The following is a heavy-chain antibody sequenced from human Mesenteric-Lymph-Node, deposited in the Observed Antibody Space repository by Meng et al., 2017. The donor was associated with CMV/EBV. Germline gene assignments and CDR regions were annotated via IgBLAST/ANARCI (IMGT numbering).Heavy chain of an antibody. D-gene: IGHD3-10*01. CDR1: GYTFTSYN. J-gene: IGHJ5*02. Sequence: ASVQVSCKASGYTFTSYNIHWMRQAPGQGLEWMGIINPSGEAHTSYAQKFQGRVTMTRDTSTSTLYMELSGLRFEDTAVYYCARDAGRSSNWFDPWGQGTLVTVSS. V-gene: IGHV1-46*01. CDR3: ARDAGRSSNWFDP. CDR2: INPSGEAHT.